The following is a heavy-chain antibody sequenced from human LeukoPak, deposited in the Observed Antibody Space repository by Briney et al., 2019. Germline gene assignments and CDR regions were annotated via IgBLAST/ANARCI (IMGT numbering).Heavy chain of an antibody. Sequence: PGGSLRLSRAASGFTFSSYSMNWVRQAPGKGLEWVSSISSSSSYIYYADSVKGRFTISRDNAKNSLYLQMNSLRAEDTAVYYCARDRPYYDFWSGFPDWFDPWGQGTLVTVSS. V-gene: IGHV3-21*01. J-gene: IGHJ5*02. D-gene: IGHD3-3*01. CDR3: ARDRPYYDFWSGFPDWFDP. CDR2: ISSSSSYI. CDR1: GFTFSSYS.